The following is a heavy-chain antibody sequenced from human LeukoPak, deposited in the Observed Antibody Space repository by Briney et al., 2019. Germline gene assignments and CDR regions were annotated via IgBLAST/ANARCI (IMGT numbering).Heavy chain of an antibody. CDR2: ISTDGSVT. Sequence: PGGSLRLSCAASGFTFSTYWMHWVRRAPGKGLVWVSRISTDGSVTSYADSVKGRFTISRDNAKNSLCLQMNSLRAEDTAIYYCVRSGGYWGQGTLVTVSS. CDR3: VRSGGY. CDR1: GFTFSTYW. D-gene: IGHD1-26*01. V-gene: IGHV3-74*01. J-gene: IGHJ4*02.